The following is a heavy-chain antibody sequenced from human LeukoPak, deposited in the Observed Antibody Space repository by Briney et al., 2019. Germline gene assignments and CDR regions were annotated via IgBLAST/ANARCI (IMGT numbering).Heavy chain of an antibody. Sequence: PVKVSCKASGGTFSSYAISWVRQAPGQGLEWMGRIIPILGIANYAQKFQGRVTITADKSTSTAYMELSSLRSEDTAVYYCARVRGYDSSGYSPTGPLFDYWGQGTLVTVSS. J-gene: IGHJ4*02. CDR2: IIPILGIA. V-gene: IGHV1-69*04. CDR3: ARVRGYDSSGYSPTGPLFDY. CDR1: GGTFSSYA. D-gene: IGHD3-22*01.